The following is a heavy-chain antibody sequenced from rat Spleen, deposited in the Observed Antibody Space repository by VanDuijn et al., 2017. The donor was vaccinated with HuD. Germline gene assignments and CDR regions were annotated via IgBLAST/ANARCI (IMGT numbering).Heavy chain of an antibody. J-gene: IGHJ2*01. V-gene: IGHV2-72*01. CDR3: ARHAYGGYEAFDY. D-gene: IGHD1-11*01. CDR2: IWAGGTT. Sequence: QVQLKESGPGLVQPSQTLSPTCTVSGFSLSSNSVHWVRQPPGKGLVWMGTIWAGGTTNYNSAVQSRLSISRDTSKSQLFLKVTSLQPEDTGTYYCARHAYGGYEAFDYWGQGVMVTVSS. CDR1: GFSLSSNS.